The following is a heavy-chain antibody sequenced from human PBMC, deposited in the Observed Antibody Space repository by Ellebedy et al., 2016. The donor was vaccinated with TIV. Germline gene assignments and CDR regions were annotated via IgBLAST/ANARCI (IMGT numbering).Heavy chain of an antibody. D-gene: IGHD6-13*01. CDR1: GFTFSTYA. J-gene: IGHJ4*02. CDR2: VSSDGSED. Sequence: GESLKISCAASGFTFSTYAMHWVRQAPGKGLGWVAVVSSDGSEDYYADSVKGRFTISRDNSKNTVYRQMNSLRADDTAVYSCARDLKKRAAAGTELDYWGQGTLVTVSS. CDR3: ARDLKKRAAAGTELDY. V-gene: IGHV3-30*03.